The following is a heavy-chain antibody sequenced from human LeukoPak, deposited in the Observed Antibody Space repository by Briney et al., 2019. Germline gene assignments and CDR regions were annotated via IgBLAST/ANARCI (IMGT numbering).Heavy chain of an antibody. J-gene: IGHJ4*02. V-gene: IGHV3-48*01. Sequence: GGSLRLSCAASGFTFGDYSMNWVRQAPGKGPEWVSYISGFSSAIYYADSVKGRFTISRDNAKNSLYLQMNSLRAEDTAVYYCARGAYYYEDWGQGTLVTVSS. CDR2: ISGFSSAI. CDR1: GFTFGDYS. D-gene: IGHD3-22*01. CDR3: ARGAYYYED.